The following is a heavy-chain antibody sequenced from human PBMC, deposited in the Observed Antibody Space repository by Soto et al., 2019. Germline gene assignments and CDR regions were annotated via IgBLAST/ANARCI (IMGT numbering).Heavy chain of an antibody. V-gene: IGHV1-3*05. Sequence: QFQLVQSGAEEKKPGASVKVSCKASGYNFTSYAMHWVRQAPGQRLEWIGWINAGNGNTKYSQKFQGRVTITRDTSASTAYMELSSLRSEDTAVYYCARSIVVVTALDYWGQGTLVTVSS. CDR2: INAGNGNT. CDR1: GYNFTSYA. CDR3: ARSIVVVTALDY. J-gene: IGHJ4*02. D-gene: IGHD2-21*02.